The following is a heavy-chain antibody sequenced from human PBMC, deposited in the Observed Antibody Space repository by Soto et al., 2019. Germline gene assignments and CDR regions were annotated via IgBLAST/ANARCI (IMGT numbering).Heavy chain of an antibody. CDR2: IYYSGST. D-gene: IGHD6-19*01. CDR1: GGSINSSSYF. J-gene: IGHJ5*02. CDR3: ARHYSSGSRNWFDP. Sequence: WETLSLTCSVSGGSINSSSYFWGWVRQPPGKGLEWIGSIYYSGSTYYNPSLRSRVTISVDTSKNQFSLKLSSVTAADTAVFYCARHYSSGSRNWFDPWGQGTLVTVSS. V-gene: IGHV4-39*01.